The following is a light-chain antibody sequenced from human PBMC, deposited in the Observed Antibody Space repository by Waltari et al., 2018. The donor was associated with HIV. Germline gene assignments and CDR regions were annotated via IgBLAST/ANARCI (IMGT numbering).Light chain of an antibody. CDR1: QSVLYSSNNKNY. CDR2: WAS. Sequence: VSLGERATINCKSSQSVLYSSNNKNYLAWYQQKPGQPPKLLIYWASTRESGVPDRFSGSGSGTDFTLTISSLQAEDVAVYYCQQYYSTPLTFGGGTTVEIK. CDR3: QQYYSTPLT. V-gene: IGKV4-1*01. J-gene: IGKJ4*01.